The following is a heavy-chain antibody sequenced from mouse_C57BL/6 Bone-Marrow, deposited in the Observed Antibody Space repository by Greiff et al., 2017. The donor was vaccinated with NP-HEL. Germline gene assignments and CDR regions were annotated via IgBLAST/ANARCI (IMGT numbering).Heavy chain of an antibody. CDR1: GYTFTSYW. Sequence: QVQLKQPGAELVRPGSSVKLSCTASGYTFTSYWMDWVKQRPGQGLEWIGNIYPSDSENHYNQKFKDKATLNVDKSSNTVYMQHSNLTSEDATVYYYARRITTVVSSYFDDWGQGTTLTVSS. J-gene: IGHJ2*01. CDR2: IYPSDSEN. V-gene: IGHV1-61*01. CDR3: ARRITTVVSSYFDD. D-gene: IGHD1-1*01.